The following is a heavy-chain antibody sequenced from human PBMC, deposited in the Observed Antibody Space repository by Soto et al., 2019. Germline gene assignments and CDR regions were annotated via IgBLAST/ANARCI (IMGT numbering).Heavy chain of an antibody. CDR1: GGSINTFY. CDR2: IFSSGST. CDR3: AREGSYSAYNFAHGIQLWSFDF. J-gene: IGHJ4*02. Sequence: SETLSLTCTVSGGSINTFYLSWVRQPAGKGLEWIVRIFSSGSTIFNPSLESRVAMSVDTSKNHFSLNLSSVTDADMAVYYCAREGSYSAYNFAHGIQLWSFDFWGQGALVTVPQ. D-gene: IGHD5-12*01. V-gene: IGHV4-4*07.